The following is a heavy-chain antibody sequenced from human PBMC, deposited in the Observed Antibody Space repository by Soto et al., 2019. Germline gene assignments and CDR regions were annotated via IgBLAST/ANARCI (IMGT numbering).Heavy chain of an antibody. Sequence: GGSLRLSCVVSGFTFSDSTIHWVRQASGKGLEWAGRIRSKTQNYATEFAASVKGRFTISRDDSKNTAYLQMNSLKTEDTAVYYCVRHVGETYFDYWGQGTLVTVSS. V-gene: IGHV3-73*01. CDR2: IRSKTQNYAT. CDR3: VRHVGETYFDY. D-gene: IGHD2-21*01. J-gene: IGHJ4*02. CDR1: GFTFSDST.